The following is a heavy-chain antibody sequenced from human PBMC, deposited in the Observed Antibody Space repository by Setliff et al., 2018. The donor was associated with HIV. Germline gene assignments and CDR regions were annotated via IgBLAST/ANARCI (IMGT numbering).Heavy chain of an antibody. J-gene: IGHJ4*02. Sequence: GESLTISCAASGFIFSSYAMHWVRQAPGKGLEWVAVILYDGDKKYYGDSVKGRFTISRDNSKNTLYLQMNSLRAEDTAMYYCTKDLLEYCGGDCYVDYWGQGTLVTVSS. V-gene: IGHV3-30*18. D-gene: IGHD2-21*01. CDR2: ILYDGDKK. CDR3: TKDLLEYCGGDCYVDY. CDR1: GFIFSSYA.